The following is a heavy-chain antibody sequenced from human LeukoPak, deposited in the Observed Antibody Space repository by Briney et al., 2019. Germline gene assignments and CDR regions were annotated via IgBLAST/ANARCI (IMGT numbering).Heavy chain of an antibody. Sequence: GGSLRLSCAASGFTFSSNWMHWVRQTPGKGLVWVSRINSDGSDTSYADSVKGRFTISRDNAKYTLYLQMNSLRAEDTAVYHCARVDYGDYVAAVDIWGQGTMVTVFS. V-gene: IGHV3-74*01. CDR2: INSDGSDT. J-gene: IGHJ3*02. CDR1: GFTFSSNW. CDR3: ARVDYGDYVAAVDI. D-gene: IGHD4-17*01.